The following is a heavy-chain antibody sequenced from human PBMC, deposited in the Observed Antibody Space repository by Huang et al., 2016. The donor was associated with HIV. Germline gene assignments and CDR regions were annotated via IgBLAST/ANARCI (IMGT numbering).Heavy chain of an antibody. J-gene: IGHJ3*02. V-gene: IGHV3-74*03. CDR3: ASYQSRLLWYVFDI. CDR1: GFTFSSYW. D-gene: IGHD2-2*01. Sequence: EVQMVESGGGLVQPGGSLRLSCAASGFTFSSYWMHWVRQAPGKGLVWVSRSNSDGSSTMYADSVKGRFTISRDNAKSTRYLQMNSLTAEDTAVYYCASYQSRLLWYVFDIWGRGTMVTVSS. CDR2: SNSDGSST.